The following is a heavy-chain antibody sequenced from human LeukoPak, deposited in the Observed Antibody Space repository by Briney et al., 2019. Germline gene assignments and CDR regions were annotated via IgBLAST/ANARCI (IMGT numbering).Heavy chain of an antibody. CDR1: GFTFSSYW. CDR3: ARDLVITFGGDWFDP. CDR2: IKQDGSEK. J-gene: IGHJ5*02. D-gene: IGHD3-16*01. V-gene: IGHV3-7*01. Sequence: GGSLRLSCAASGFTFSSYWMSWVRQAPGKGLEWVANIKQDGSEKYYVDSVKGRFTISRDNAKNSLYLQMNSLRAEDTAVYYCARDLVITFGGDWFDPWGQRTLVTVSS.